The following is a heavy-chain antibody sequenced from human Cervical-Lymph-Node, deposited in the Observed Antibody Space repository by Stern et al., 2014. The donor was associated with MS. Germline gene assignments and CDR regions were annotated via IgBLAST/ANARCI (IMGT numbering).Heavy chain of an antibody. D-gene: IGHD2-21*02. CDR3: ARRVAATATHDY. CDR2: VDWDGDI. J-gene: IGHJ4*02. Sequence: QVTLRESGPALVKPKQTLTLTCSFSGFLLSTSGMCVSWIRQPPGKALEWLALVDWDGDIYYSTSLKSRLTISKDTSKNQVVLTLTDIDPLDTATYYCARRVAATATHDYWGPGALVTVSS. CDR1: GFLLSTSGMC. V-gene: IGHV2-70*01.